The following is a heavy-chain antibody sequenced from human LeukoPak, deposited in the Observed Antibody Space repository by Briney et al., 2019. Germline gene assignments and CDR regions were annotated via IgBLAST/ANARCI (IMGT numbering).Heavy chain of an antibody. J-gene: IGHJ4*02. D-gene: IGHD3-22*01. Sequence: SETLSLTCTVAGGSLSSHYWSWIRQPPGKGLEWIGYIYYSGSTNYNPSLKSRVTISVDTSKNQFSLKLSSVTAADTAVYYCASLSYDSSGYYFDYWGQGTLVTVSS. CDR2: IYYSGST. CDR3: ASLSYDSSGYYFDY. V-gene: IGHV4-59*11. CDR1: GGSLSSHY.